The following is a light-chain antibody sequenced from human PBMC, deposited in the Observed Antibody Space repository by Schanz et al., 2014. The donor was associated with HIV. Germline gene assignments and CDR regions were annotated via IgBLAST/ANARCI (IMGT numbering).Light chain of an antibody. Sequence: QSVLTQPPSVSAAPGQKVTISCSGSSSNIGYKSVSWYQQLPGTAPKVLIYNDNRRPSGVPDRFSGSKSGTSATLVIAGLQVEDEAEYFCQSYDSSLGYVFGTGTKLTVL. CDR2: NDN. V-gene: IGLV1-51*02. J-gene: IGLJ1*01. CDR1: SSNIGYKS. CDR3: QSYDSSLGYV.